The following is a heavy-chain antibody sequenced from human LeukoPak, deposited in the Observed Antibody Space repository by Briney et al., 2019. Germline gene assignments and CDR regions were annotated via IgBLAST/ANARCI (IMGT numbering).Heavy chain of an antibody. D-gene: IGHD3-10*01. CDR1: GYTFTGYY. V-gene: IGHV1-2*02. CDR3: ARELSEIAHPRDAFDI. CDR2: INPNSGVT. J-gene: IGHJ3*02. Sequence: ASVKVSCKASGYTFTGYYMHWVRQAPGQGLEWMGWINPNSGVTNYAQKFQSRVTMTRDTSTSTVYMELSSLRSEDTAVYYCARELSEIAHPRDAFDIWGQGTMVTVSS.